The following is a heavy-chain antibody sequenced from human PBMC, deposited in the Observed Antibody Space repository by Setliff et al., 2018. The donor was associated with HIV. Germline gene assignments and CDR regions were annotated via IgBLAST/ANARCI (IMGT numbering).Heavy chain of an antibody. V-gene: IGHV4-59*01. CDR2: IYIYNSGST. CDR1: GGSFSGYY. Sequence: SETLSLTCSVSGGSFSGYYWSWIRQPPGKGLEWIGYIYIYNSGSTNYNPSLTSRVTISADTSRNQFSLKLTSVTAADTAIYYCARWVYNSAWSLDYWGQGTLVTVSS. J-gene: IGHJ4*02. CDR3: ARWVYNSAWSLDY. D-gene: IGHD6-19*01.